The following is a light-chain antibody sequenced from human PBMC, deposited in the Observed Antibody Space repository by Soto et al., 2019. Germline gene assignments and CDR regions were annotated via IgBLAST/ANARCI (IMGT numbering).Light chain of an antibody. CDR3: VSFTNTDTLV. CDR2: AVS. J-gene: IGLJ1*01. V-gene: IGLV2-14*01. Sequence: QSALTQPASVSGSRGQSITISCAGRTSDVGQDKSVSWYQQGPGKAPKLIIYAVSSRPSGVSNRLSGSRSGSTASLTISGLQPEDEADYFCVSFTNTDTLVFGTGTKVTVL. CDR1: TSDVGQDKS.